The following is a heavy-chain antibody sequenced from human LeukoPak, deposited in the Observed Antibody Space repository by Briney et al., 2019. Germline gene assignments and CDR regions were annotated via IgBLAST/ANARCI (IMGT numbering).Heavy chain of an antibody. CDR1: GGSISSSTHY. CDR2: IYYSGST. J-gene: IGHJ4*02. D-gene: IGHD2-2*01. Sequence: SETLSLTCSVSGGSISSSTHYWGWIRQPPGKGLEWIGSIYYSGSTYYNPSLKSRVTISVDTSKNQFSLKLTSVTAADTAVYYCARQMDCSSTSCYASHFDYWGQGTLVTVSS. CDR3: ARQMDCSSTSCYASHFDY. V-gene: IGHV4-39*01.